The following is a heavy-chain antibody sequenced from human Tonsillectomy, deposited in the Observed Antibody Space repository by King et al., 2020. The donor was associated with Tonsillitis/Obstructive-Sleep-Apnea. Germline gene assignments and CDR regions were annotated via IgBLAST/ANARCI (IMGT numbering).Heavy chain of an antibody. CDR2: INHSGST. V-gene: IGHV4-34*01. Sequence: QLQQWGAGLLKPSETLSLTCGVYGGSFSGYYWSWIRQPPGKGLEWIGEINHSGSTNYNPSLKSRVIISVDTSKDQFSLKLSSVTAADTAMYYCASGSSSSLAYYSYGMDVWGQGTTVTVSS. D-gene: IGHD6-6*01. CDR1: GGSFSGYY. J-gene: IGHJ6*02. CDR3: ASGSSSSLAYYSYGMDV.